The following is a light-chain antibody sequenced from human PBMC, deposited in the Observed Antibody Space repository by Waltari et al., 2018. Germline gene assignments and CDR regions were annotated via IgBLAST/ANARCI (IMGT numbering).Light chain of an antibody. CDR1: SSAVGGYNF. J-gene: IGLJ3*02. Sequence: QSALTQPPSASGSPGQSVPLSCTGTSSAVGGYNFVPWYQQHPGKAPKLMIYEVSKRPSGVPDRFSGSKSGNTASLTVSGLQAEDEADFYCSSFTGSNNWVFGGGTKVTVL. CDR3: SSFTGSNNWV. CDR2: EVS. V-gene: IGLV2-8*01.